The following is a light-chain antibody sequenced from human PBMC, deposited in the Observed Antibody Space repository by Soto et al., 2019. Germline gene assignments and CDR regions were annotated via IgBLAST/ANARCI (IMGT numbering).Light chain of an antibody. CDR2: GAS. CDR1: QSVSSN. Sequence: EIVMTQSPATLSVSPGERATLSCRASQSVSSNLAWYQQKTGQAPRLLIYGASTRDTGIPARFSGSGSGTEFTLNISSLQSEDFAVYYCQQYNNWPRTFGQGTKVEIK. CDR3: QQYNNWPRT. J-gene: IGKJ1*01. V-gene: IGKV3-15*01.